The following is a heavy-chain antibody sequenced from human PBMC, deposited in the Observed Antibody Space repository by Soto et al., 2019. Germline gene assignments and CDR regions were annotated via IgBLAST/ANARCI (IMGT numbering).Heavy chain of an antibody. Sequence: EVQLVESGGGLVKPGGSLRLSCAASRFTFSNAWMSWVRQAPGKGLEWVGHIKSKTDGGTTDYAAPVKGRFTISRDDSKNTLSLQMNSLNTEDTAVYLCTTDLGSGWYWAWGQGTLVTVSS. J-gene: IGHJ4*02. CDR3: TTDLGSGWYWA. D-gene: IGHD6-19*01. V-gene: IGHV3-15*01. CDR1: RFTFSNAW. CDR2: IKSKTDGGTT.